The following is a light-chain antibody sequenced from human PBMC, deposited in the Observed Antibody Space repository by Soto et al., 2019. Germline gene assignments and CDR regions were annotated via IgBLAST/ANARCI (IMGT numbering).Light chain of an antibody. V-gene: IGKV3-11*01. J-gene: IGKJ4*01. CDR1: QSVGSS. Sequence: EIVLTQSPATLSLSPAERATLSCWVSQSVGSSLAWYQQKPGQAPRLLIYNASNRATGIPARFSGSGSGTDFTLTISSLEPEDFAVYYCQQRSSLFTFGGGTKVDIK. CDR2: NAS. CDR3: QQRSSLFT.